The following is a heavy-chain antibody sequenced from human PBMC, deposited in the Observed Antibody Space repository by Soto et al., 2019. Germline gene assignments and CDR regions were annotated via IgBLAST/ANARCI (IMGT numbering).Heavy chain of an antibody. V-gene: IGHV3-23*01. CDR2: ISGSGGST. CDR1: GFTFSSYA. Sequence: PGGSLRLSCAASGFTFSSYAMSWVRQAPGKGLEWVSAISGSGGSTYYADSVKGRFTISRDNSKNTLYLQMNSLRAEDTAVYYCAKDKGVVVPAAMRVPFDYWGQGTLVTVSS. CDR3: AKDKGVVVPAAMRVPFDY. J-gene: IGHJ4*02. D-gene: IGHD2-2*01.